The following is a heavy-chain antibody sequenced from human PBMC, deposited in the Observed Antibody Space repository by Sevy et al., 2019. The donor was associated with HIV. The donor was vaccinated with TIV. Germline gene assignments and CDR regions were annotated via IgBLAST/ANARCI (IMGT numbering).Heavy chain of an antibody. CDR3: ARTYGDYDDVFDI. CDR2: IFSGGDT. D-gene: IGHD4-17*01. V-gene: IGHV3-53*01. J-gene: IGHJ3*02. Sequence: GGSLRLSCVASGFTVSSNYMSWVRQAPGKGLEWVSIIFSGGDTYYADSVKGRFTISRDNSKNTLYLQMNSLRAEETAVYYCARTYGDYDDVFDIWGQGTMVTVSS. CDR1: GFTVSSNY.